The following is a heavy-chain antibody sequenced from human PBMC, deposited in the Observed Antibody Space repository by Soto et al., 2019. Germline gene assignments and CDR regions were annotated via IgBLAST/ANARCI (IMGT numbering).Heavy chain of an antibody. D-gene: IGHD4-17*01. J-gene: IGHJ4*02. V-gene: IGHV4-34*01. Sequence: QVQLQQWGAGLLKPSETLSLTCAVYGGSFSGYYWSWIRQPPGKGLEWIGEINHSGSTNYNPSLKSRVTITVDTSKNQFSLKLSSVNAADTAVYYCARKGTVTEDYWGQGTLVTVSS. CDR2: INHSGST. CDR1: GGSFSGYY. CDR3: ARKGTVTEDY.